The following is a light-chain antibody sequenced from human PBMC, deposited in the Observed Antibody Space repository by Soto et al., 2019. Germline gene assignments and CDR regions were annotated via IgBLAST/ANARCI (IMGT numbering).Light chain of an antibody. J-gene: IGKJ5*01. CDR3: QQSFSTPIT. Sequence: DRQMTQSPSSLSASVGDRVTITCRASQGISNYLNWYQQKPGKYPRLLIYAASSLQSGVPSRFSGTGSGTDFTLTINSLQPEDYATYYCQQSFSTPITFGPGTRLEIK. V-gene: IGKV1-39*01. CDR1: QGISNY. CDR2: AAS.